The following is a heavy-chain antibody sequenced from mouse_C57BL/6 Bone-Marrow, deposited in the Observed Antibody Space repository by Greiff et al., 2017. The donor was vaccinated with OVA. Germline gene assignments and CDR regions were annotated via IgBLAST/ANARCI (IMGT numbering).Heavy chain of an antibody. V-gene: IGHV5-9-1*02. CDR3: TRVGGLFAY. Sequence: EVKLMESGEGLVKPGGSLKLSCAASGFTFSSYAMSWVRQTPEKRLEWVAYISSGGDYIYYADTVKGRFTISRDNARNTLYLQMSSLKSEDTAMYYCTRVGGLFAYWGQGTLVTVSA. CDR2: ISSGGDYI. CDR1: GFTFSSYA. J-gene: IGHJ3*01. D-gene: IGHD3-3*01.